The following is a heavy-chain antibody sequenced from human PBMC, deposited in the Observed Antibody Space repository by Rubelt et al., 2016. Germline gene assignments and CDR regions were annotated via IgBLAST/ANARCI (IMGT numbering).Heavy chain of an antibody. CDR2: IYTSGST. CDR3: ARAEVEYYYGSGSYFPVTFEI. V-gene: IGHV4-4*07. CDR1: GGSISSYY. J-gene: IGHJ3*02. D-gene: IGHD3-10*01. Sequence: ESGPGLVKPSETLSLTCTVSGGSISSYYWSWIRQPAGKGLEWIGRIYTSGSTNYNPSLKSRVTISVDTSKNQFSLKLSSVTAADTAVYYCARAEVEYYYGSGSYFPVTFEIWGQGTMVTVSS.